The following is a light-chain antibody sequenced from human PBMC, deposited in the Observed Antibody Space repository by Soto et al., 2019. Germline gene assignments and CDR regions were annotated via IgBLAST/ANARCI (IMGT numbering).Light chain of an antibody. CDR3: QQYNNWPRT. V-gene: IGKV3-15*01. CDR2: DAS. Sequence: EIVMTQSPATLSVSPGERATLSCRASQSVSSNLAWYQQRPGQAPRLLVYDASSRATGIPARFSGSGSETEFTLTISSLQSEDLAVYYCQQYNNWPRTFGQGTKVEIK. J-gene: IGKJ1*01. CDR1: QSVSSN.